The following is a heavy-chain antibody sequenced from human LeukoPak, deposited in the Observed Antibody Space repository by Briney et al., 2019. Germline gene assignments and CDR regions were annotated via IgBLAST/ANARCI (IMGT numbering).Heavy chain of an antibody. Sequence: SQTLPLTCTVSGGSISSGGYYWSWIRQYPGKGLEWIGYIYYSGSTYYNPSLKSRVTISVDTSKNQFSLKLSSVTAADTAVYSCARHRGYYYDSSGYYFDYWGQETLVTVSS. CDR2: IYYSGST. CDR1: GGSISSGGYY. V-gene: IGHV4-31*03. J-gene: IGHJ4*02. CDR3: ARHRGYYYDSSGYYFDY. D-gene: IGHD3-22*01.